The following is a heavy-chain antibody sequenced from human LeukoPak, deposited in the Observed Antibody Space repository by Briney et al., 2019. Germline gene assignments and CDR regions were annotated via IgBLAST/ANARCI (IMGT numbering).Heavy chain of an antibody. Sequence: SETLSLTCAVYGGSFSGYHWSWIRQPPGKGLEWIGEINHSGSTNYNPSLKSRVTISVDTSKNQFSLKLSSVTAADTAVYYCARGRAGNIWGQGTMVTVSS. J-gene: IGHJ3*02. CDR3: ARGRAGNI. CDR2: INHSGST. V-gene: IGHV4-34*01. CDR1: GGSFSGYH.